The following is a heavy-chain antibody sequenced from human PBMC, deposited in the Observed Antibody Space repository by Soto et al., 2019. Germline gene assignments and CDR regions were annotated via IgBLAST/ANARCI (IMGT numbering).Heavy chain of an antibody. CDR1: GFTFSPFW. CDR3: VRDRGYPDSFDV. V-gene: IGHV3-74*01. D-gene: IGHD1-1*01. Sequence: GGSLRLSCAASGFTFSPFWMHWVRQAPGKGLVWLSHINSDGSTIVYADSVKGRFTISRDNAKNTLYLQMDSLRAEDTALYFCVRDRGYPDSFDVWGRGTMVTV. J-gene: IGHJ3*01. CDR2: INSDGSTI.